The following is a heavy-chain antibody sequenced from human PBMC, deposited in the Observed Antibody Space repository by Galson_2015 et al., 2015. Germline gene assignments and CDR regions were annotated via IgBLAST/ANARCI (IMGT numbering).Heavy chain of an antibody. CDR2: IKQDGSET. CDR1: GFTFSSYW. J-gene: IGHJ6*03. CDR3: ARDNAFGGLSYGSGNSYQQYPHMDL. V-gene: IGHV3-7*04. Sequence: SLRLSCAASGFTFSSYWMSWVRQAPGKGLEWVANIKQDGSETYFVDSVKGRFTTSRDNAKNSLYLQMNSLRAEDTAVYYCARDNAFGGLSYGSGNSYQQYPHMDLWGKGAAVTVSS. D-gene: IGHD3-10*01.